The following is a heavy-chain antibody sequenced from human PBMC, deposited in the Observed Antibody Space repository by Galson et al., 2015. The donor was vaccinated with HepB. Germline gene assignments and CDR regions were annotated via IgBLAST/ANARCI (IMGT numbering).Heavy chain of an antibody. Sequence: CAISGDSVSSNSAAWNWIRQSPSRGLEWLGRTYYRSKWYDDYAVSVKSRITINPDTSKNQFSLQLSPVTPEDTAVYYCARVSGGGDSCYALSGRGCWFDPWGQGTLVTVSS. D-gene: IGHD2-15*01. CDR1: GDSVSSNSAA. V-gene: IGHV6-1*01. CDR2: TYYRSKWYD. CDR3: ARVSGGGDSCYALSGRGCWFDP. J-gene: IGHJ5*02.